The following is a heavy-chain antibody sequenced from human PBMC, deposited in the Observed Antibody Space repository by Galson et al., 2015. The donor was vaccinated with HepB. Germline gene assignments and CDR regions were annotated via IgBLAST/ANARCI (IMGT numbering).Heavy chain of an antibody. CDR2: ISWNSGSI. Sequence: SLRLSCATSGFTFDDYAMHWVRQAPGKGLEWVSGISWNSGSIGYADSVKGRFTISRDNAKNSLYLQMNSLRAEDTALYYCAKDSLGKYSSGWYFFRMGGWDWGQGTLVTVSS. CDR1: GFTFDDYA. V-gene: IGHV3-9*01. J-gene: IGHJ4*02. CDR3: AKDSLGKYSSGWYFFRMGGWD. D-gene: IGHD6-19*01.